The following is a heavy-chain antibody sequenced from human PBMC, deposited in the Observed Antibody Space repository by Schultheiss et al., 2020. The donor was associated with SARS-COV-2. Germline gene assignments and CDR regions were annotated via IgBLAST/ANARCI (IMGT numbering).Heavy chain of an antibody. CDR3: ASAMISPHAFDI. Sequence: ASVKVSCKASGYTFTSYGISWVRQAPGQGLEWMGWINADNGNTKYSQKLQGRVTMTTDTSTSTAYMELRSLRSDDTAVYYCASAMISPHAFDIWGQGTMVTVSS. J-gene: IGHJ3*02. CDR1: GYTFTSYG. CDR2: INADNGNT. D-gene: IGHD3-22*01. V-gene: IGHV1-18*01.